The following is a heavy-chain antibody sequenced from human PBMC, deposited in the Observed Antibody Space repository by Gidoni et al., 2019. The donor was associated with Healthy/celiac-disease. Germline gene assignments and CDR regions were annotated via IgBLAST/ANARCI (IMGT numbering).Heavy chain of an antibody. D-gene: IGHD5-12*01. V-gene: IGHV1-69*01. CDR3: ARGPDRGRDGYNLSSV. CDR1: GGPFSSSA. CDR2: IIPIFGTA. Sequence: QVQLVQSGAEVKKPGSSVKVSCKASGGPFSSSAISWVRQAPGQGLEWMEGIIPIFGTANYAQKFQGRVTITADESTSTAYMELSSLRSEDTAVYYCARGPDRGRDGYNLSSVWGQGTLVTVSS. J-gene: IGHJ4*02.